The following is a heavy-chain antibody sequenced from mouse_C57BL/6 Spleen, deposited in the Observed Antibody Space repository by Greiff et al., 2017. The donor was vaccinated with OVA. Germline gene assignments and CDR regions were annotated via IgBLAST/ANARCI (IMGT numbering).Heavy chain of an antibody. CDR2: IYPGSGGT. CDR1: GYTFTSYW. V-gene: IGHV1-55*01. D-gene: IGHD2-2*01. Sequence: VQLQQSGAELVKPGASVKMSCKASGYTFTSYWITWVKQRPGQGLEWIGDIYPGSGGTNYNEKFKSKATLTVDTSSSTAYMQLSSLTSEDSAVDYCAGGLDGAMDYWGQGTSVTVSS. J-gene: IGHJ4*01. CDR3: AGGLDGAMDY.